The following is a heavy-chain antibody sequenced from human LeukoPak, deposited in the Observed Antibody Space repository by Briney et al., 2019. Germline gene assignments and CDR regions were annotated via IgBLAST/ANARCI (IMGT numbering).Heavy chain of an antibody. Sequence: GGSLRLSCAASGFIFSKYGMSWVRQAPGKGLQFVSTISPGGDNTYYADSVKGRFTISRDNSQNTVYLQMNNLRPEDTAEYYCARYFNSNGYRPFDNWGPGILVTVSS. CDR1: GFIFSKYG. CDR2: ISPGGDNT. CDR3: ARYFNSNGYRPFDN. V-gene: IGHV3-23*01. D-gene: IGHD3-22*01. J-gene: IGHJ4*02.